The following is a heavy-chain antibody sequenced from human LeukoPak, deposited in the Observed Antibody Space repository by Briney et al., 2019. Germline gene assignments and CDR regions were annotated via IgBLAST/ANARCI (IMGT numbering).Heavy chain of an antibody. Sequence: SETLSLTCTASGGSFSSSSYYWGWIRQPPGKGLEWIGSIYYSGSTYYNPSLKSRVTISVDTSKNQFSLKLSSVTAADTAVYYCARESHSSGSYFDYWGQGTLVTVSS. J-gene: IGHJ4*02. CDR2: IYYSGST. D-gene: IGHD3-22*01. CDR3: ARESHSSGSYFDY. V-gene: IGHV4-39*07. CDR1: GGSFSSSSYY.